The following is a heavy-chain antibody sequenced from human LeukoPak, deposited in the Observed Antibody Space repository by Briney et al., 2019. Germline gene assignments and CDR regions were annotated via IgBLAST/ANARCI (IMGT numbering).Heavy chain of an antibody. D-gene: IGHD1-26*01. V-gene: IGHV3-21*01. CDR2: ISSSSSYI. CDR3: ARGLLLGAAFDI. J-gene: IGHJ3*02. CDR1: GFTFSSYS. Sequence: GGSLRLSCAASGFTFSSYSMNWVRQAPGKGLEWVSSISSSSSYIYYADSVKGRFTISRDNAKNSLYLQMNSLRAEDTAVYYCARGLLLGAAFDIWGQGTMVTVSS.